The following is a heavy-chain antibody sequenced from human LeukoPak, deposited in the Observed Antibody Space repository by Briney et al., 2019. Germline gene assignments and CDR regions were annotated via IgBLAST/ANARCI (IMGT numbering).Heavy chain of an antibody. CDR1: GYTFTSYG. V-gene: IGHV1-18*01. CDR3: ARANSAIAAAAWFNP. CDR2: ISAYNGNT. Sequence: ASVKVSCKASGYTFTSYGISWVRQAPGQGLEWMGWISAYNGNTNYAQKLQGRVTMTTDTSTSTAYMELRSLRSDDTAVYYCARANSAIAAAAWFNPWGQGTLVTVSS. D-gene: IGHD6-13*01. J-gene: IGHJ5*02.